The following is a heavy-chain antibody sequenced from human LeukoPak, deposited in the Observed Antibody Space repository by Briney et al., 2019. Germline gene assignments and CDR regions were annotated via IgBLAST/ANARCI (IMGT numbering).Heavy chain of an antibody. CDR3: AGGLTYYYDSSGRNWFDP. D-gene: IGHD3-22*01. V-gene: IGHV1-2*02. CDR1: GYTFTGYY. CDR2: INPNSGGT. Sequence: GASVKVSCKASGYTFTGYYMHWVRQAPGQGLEWMGWINPNSGGTNYAQKFQGRVTMTRDTSISTAYMELSRLRSDDTAVYYCAGGLTYYYDSSGRNWFDPWGQGTLVTVSS. J-gene: IGHJ5*02.